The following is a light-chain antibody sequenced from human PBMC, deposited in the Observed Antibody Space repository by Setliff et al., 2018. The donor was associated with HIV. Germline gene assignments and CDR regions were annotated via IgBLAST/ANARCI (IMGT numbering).Light chain of an antibody. V-gene: IGLV7-46*01. CDR2: ETN. Sequence: QAVVTQEPSLTVSPGGTVTLTCGSSTGAVTSSHYVYWLQQKPGQAPRTLISETNNKQSWTPARFSASLLGGKAALTLSGAQPEDEADYYCLLSYSGVWVFGGGTKVTVL. CDR1: TGAVTSSHY. J-gene: IGLJ3*02. CDR3: LLSYSGVWV.